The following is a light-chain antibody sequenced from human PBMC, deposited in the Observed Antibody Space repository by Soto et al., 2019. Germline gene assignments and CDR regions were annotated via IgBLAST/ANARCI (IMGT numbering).Light chain of an antibody. V-gene: IGKV3-15*01. CDR3: QQYNNWPPRGT. CDR1: QSVSSN. Sequence: EIVMTQSPATLSVSPGERATLSCRASQSVSSNLAWYQQKPGQAPRLLIYGASTRATGIPARFSGSGSGTEFTLTISSLQSEDFAVYYCQQYNNWPPRGTCGQGTKVDIK. CDR2: GAS. J-gene: IGKJ1*01.